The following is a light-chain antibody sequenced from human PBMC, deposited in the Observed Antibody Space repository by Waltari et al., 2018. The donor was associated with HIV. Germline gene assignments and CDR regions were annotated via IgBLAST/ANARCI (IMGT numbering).Light chain of an antibody. CDR3: NSRDSSGVV. Sequence: SSELTQDPAVSVALGQTVRITCRGDSLSSYFASWYPQKQRQAPLLVIYGKNNRPSGIPDRFSVSTSGNTASLTITGTQAEDEADYYCNSRDSSGVVFGGGTKLTVL. V-gene: IGLV3-19*01. CDR2: GKN. CDR1: SLSSYF. J-gene: IGLJ2*01.